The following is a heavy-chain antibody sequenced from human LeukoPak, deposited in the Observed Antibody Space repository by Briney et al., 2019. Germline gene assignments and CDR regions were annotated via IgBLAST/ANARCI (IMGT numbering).Heavy chain of an antibody. D-gene: IGHD2-2*01. CDR3: AKDRIVVLPPAIAPVDY. Sequence: GGSLRLSCAASGFTFSTFAMIWVRQPPGKGLEWVSSIFPSGGEIHYADSVRGRFSISRDNSKSILSLQMNSLRAEDTAIYYCAKDRIVVLPPAIAPVDYWGQGTLVTVSS. V-gene: IGHV3-23*01. CDR2: IFPSGGEI. CDR1: GFTFSTFA. J-gene: IGHJ4*02.